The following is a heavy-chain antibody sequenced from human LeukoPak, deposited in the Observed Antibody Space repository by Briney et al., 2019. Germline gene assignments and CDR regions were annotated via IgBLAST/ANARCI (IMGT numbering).Heavy chain of an antibody. CDR2: IYSGGTT. CDR1: GFTVSGNY. V-gene: IGHV3-53*01. D-gene: IGHD3-10*01. Sequence: PGGSLRLSCAVSGFTVSGNYMSWVRQAPGKGLEWVSLIYSGGTTYYADSVKGRFTISRDNSKNTLYLQMNSLRAEDTAVYYCAKDLGGYGSDYWGQGTLVTVSS. CDR3: AKDLGGYGSDY. J-gene: IGHJ4*02.